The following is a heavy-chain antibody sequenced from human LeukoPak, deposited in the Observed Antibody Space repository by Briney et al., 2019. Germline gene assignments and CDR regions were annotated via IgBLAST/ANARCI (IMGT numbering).Heavy chain of an antibody. V-gene: IGHV1-46*01. J-gene: IGHJ5*02. D-gene: IGHD2-2*01. CDR2: INPSGGST. CDR1: GYTFTSYY. CDR3: ARDRIVVVPAAHNWFDP. Sequence: ASVKVSCKASGYTFTSYYMHWVRQAPGQGLEWMGIINPSGGSTSYAQKFQGRVTMTRDTSTSTVYMELSSLRSEDTAVYYCARDRIVVVPAAHNWFDPWGQGTLVTVSS.